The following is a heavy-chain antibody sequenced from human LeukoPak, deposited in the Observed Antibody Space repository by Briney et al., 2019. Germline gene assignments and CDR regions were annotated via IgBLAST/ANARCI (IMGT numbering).Heavy chain of an antibody. CDR3: AAGSQSTALIK. V-gene: IGHV4-4*07. CDR1: GGSISSYY. CDR2: MYTRGET. Sequence: PSETLSLTCTVSGGSISSYYWSWIRQPAGKGLEWIGRMYTRGETNYNPTLKSRVTISLDTSKNQFSLRLSSVTAADTAVYYCAAGSQSTALIKWGQGTLVTVSS. D-gene: IGHD5-18*01. J-gene: IGHJ4*02.